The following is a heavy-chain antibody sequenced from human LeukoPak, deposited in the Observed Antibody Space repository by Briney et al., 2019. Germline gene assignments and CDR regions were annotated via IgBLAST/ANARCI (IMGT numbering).Heavy chain of an antibody. Sequence: PGGSLRLSCAASGFTFDDYAMHWVRQAPGKGLEWVSGISWNSGSIGYADSVKGRFTISRDNARNYLYLQMNSLRAEDTALYYCAKSYYYGSGSYYLFDYWGQGTLVTVSS. CDR3: AKSYYYGSGSYYLFDY. J-gene: IGHJ4*02. D-gene: IGHD3-10*01. CDR2: ISWNSGSI. CDR1: GFTFDDYA. V-gene: IGHV3-9*01.